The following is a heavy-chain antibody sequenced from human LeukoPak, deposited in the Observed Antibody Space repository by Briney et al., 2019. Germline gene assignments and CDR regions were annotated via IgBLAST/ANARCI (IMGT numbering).Heavy chain of an antibody. CDR1: SGSISSYY. D-gene: IGHD6-6*01. Sequence: SETLSLTCTVSSGSISSYYWNWIRQPPGKGLEWIGYISYSGSTNYNPSLKSRVTISSDTSKNQFSLKLSSVTAADTAVYYCARFGIAVRPGDYYFDYWGQGTLVTVSS. V-gene: IGHV4-59*08. J-gene: IGHJ4*02. CDR3: ARFGIAVRPGDYYFDY. CDR2: ISYSGST.